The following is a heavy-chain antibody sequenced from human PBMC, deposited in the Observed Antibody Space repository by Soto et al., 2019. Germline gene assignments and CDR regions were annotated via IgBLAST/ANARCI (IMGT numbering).Heavy chain of an antibody. CDR3: ARGNAEYCSSTSCHIPTDFDY. D-gene: IGHD2-2*02. J-gene: IGHJ4*02. Sequence: ETLSLTCAVYGGSFSGYYWSWIRQPPGKGLEWIGEINHSGSTNYNPSLKSRVTISVDTSKNQFSLKLSSVTAADTAVYYCARGNAEYCSSTSCHIPTDFDYWGQGTLVTVSS. CDR1: GGSFSGYY. V-gene: IGHV4-34*01. CDR2: INHSGST.